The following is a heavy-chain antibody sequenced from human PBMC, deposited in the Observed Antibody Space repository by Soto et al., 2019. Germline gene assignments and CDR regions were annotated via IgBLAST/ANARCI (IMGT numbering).Heavy chain of an antibody. CDR2: IKQDGSAK. Sequence: EVQLVESGGGLVQPGGSLRLSCAGSGFTFSSYWMSWFRQTPDKGLEWVAKIKQDGSAKSYVDSVKGRFTISRDNARNSLSLQMDSLRAEDTAVYYCVRAPREDTGYEYYFDYWGQGTLVTVSS. D-gene: IGHD5-12*01. CDR3: VRAPREDTGYEYYFDY. CDR1: GFTFSSYW. J-gene: IGHJ4*02. V-gene: IGHV3-7*01.